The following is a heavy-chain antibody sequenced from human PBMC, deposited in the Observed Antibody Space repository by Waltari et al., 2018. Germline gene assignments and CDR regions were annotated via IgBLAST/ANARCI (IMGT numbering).Heavy chain of an antibody. Sequence: QVQLVQSVAEVKKPGASVKVSCKASGYTFTSYDLNWVRQATGQGLEWIGSIYYSGSTYYNPALKSRVTISVDTSKDQFSLKLSSVTAADTAVYYGASLLRNSFDYWGQGTLVTVSS. CDR2: IYYSGST. CDR3: ASLLRNSFDY. J-gene: IGHJ4*02. V-gene: IGHV4-39*01. D-gene: IGHD2-15*01. CDR1: GYTFTSYDLN.